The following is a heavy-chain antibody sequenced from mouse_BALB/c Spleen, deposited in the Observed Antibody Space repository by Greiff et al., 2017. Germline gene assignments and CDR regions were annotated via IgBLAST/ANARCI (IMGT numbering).Heavy chain of an antibody. CDR1: GFSLTSYG. D-gene: IGHD1-1*01. CDR3: ARVYGSSYYFDY. V-gene: IGHV2-9*02. J-gene: IGHJ2*01. CDR2: IWAGGST. Sequence: VKVVESGPGLVAPSQSLSITCTVSGFSLTSYGVHWVRQPPGKGLEWLGVIWAGGSTNYNSALMSRLSISKDNSKSQVFLKMNSLQTDDTAMYYCARVYGSSYYFDYWGQGTTLTVSS.